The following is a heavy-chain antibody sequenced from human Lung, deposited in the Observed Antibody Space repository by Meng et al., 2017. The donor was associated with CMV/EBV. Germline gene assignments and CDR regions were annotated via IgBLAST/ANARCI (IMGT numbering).Heavy chain of an antibody. V-gene: IGHV1-2*06. CDR1: GYTFTGYY. Sequence: QVHLVQAGAEGKKPGASVKVSCKASGYTFTGYYMHWLRQAPGQGLEWVVRITPSSGGTTYAQKFQGRVTMTRDTSISTAYMELSSLRSDDAAIYYCVRANLGSADYWGQGTLVTVSS. J-gene: IGHJ4*02. D-gene: IGHD7-27*01. CDR3: VRANLGSADY. CDR2: ITPSSGGT.